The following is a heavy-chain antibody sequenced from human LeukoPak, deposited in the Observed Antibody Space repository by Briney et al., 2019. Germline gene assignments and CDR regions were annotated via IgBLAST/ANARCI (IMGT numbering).Heavy chain of an antibody. CDR2: IYYTGST. J-gene: IGHJ4*02. CDR1: GLTLGNYW. V-gene: IGHV4-59*01. D-gene: IGHD3-10*01. Sequence: GSLRLSCAASGLTLGNYWMSWVRQAPGKGLEWIGYIYYTGSTNYNPSLKSRLTISVDTSKNQFSLKLSSVTAADTAVYYCARRGGSGRSFDYWGQGTLVTVSS. CDR3: ARRGGSGRSFDY.